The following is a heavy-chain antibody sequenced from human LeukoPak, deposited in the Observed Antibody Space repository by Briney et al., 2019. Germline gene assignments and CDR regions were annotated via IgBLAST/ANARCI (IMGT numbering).Heavy chain of an antibody. CDR3: ASSWGELPSDDY. CDR1: GFTVSSNY. J-gene: IGHJ4*02. CDR2: IYSGGST. V-gene: IGHV3-53*01. Sequence: GGSLRLSCAASGFTVSSNYMSWVRQAPGKGLEWVSVIYSGGSTYYADSVKGRFTISRDNSKNTLYLQMNSLRAEDTAVYYCASSWGELPSDDYWGQGTLVTVSS. D-gene: IGHD1-26*01.